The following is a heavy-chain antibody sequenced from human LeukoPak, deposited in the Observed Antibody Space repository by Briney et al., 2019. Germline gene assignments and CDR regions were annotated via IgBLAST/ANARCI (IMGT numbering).Heavy chain of an antibody. D-gene: IGHD6-13*01. CDR1: GFTVSSNY. Sequence: GGSLRLSCAASGFTVSSNYMSWVRQAPGKGLEWVSVIYSGGSTYYADSVKGRFTISRDNSKNTLYLQVNSLRAEDTAVYYCARDLAAGTGSFDYWGQGTLVTVSS. V-gene: IGHV3-66*01. CDR3: ARDLAAGTGSFDY. J-gene: IGHJ4*02. CDR2: IYSGGST.